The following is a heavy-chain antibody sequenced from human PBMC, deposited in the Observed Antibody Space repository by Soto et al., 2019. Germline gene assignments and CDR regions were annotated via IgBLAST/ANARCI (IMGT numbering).Heavy chain of an antibody. CDR2: INAGNGNT. Sequence: GASVKVSCKASGYTFTSYAMHWVRQAPGQRLEWMGWINAGNGNTKYSQKFQGRVTITRDTSASTAYMELSSLRSEDTAVYYCARDQVSIREGYIYYGMDVWGQGTTVTVSS. D-gene: IGHD1-1*01. CDR1: GYTFTSYA. CDR3: ARDQVSIREGYIYYGMDV. V-gene: IGHV1-3*01. J-gene: IGHJ6*02.